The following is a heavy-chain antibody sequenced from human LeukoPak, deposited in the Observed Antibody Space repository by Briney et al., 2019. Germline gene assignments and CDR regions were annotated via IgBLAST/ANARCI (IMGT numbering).Heavy chain of an antibody. CDR1: GGSISSSSYY. Sequence: SETLSPTCTVSGGSISSSSYYWGWIRQPPGKGLEWIGSIYYSGSTYYNPSLKSRVTISVDTSKNQFSLKLSSVTAADTAVYYCARQAGGGSSSWYGDNWFDPWGQGTLVTVSS. CDR3: ARQAGGGSSSWYGDNWFDP. CDR2: IYYSGST. V-gene: IGHV4-39*01. D-gene: IGHD6-13*01. J-gene: IGHJ5*02.